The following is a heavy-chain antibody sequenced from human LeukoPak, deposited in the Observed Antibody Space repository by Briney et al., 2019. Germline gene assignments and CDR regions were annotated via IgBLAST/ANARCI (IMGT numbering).Heavy chain of an antibody. Sequence: GASVKVSCKASGYTFTGYYMHWVRQAPGQGLEWMGWINPNSGGTNYAQKFQGRVTMTRDTPISTAYMELSRLRSDDTAVYYCARGSYYDSSGYFSYWGQGTLVTVSS. J-gene: IGHJ4*02. CDR3: ARGSYYDSSGYFSY. V-gene: IGHV1-2*02. CDR2: INPNSGGT. D-gene: IGHD3-22*01. CDR1: GYTFTGYY.